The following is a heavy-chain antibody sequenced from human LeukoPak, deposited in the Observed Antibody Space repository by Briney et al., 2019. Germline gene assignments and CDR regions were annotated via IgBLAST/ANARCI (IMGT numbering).Heavy chain of an antibody. D-gene: IGHD4-17*01. J-gene: IGHJ3*02. V-gene: IGHV1-69*01. Sequence: GSSVNVSCKASGGTFSSYAISWVRQAPGQGLEGMGGIIPIFGKANLAQKFQGRVTITADESTSTAYMELSSMRSEDTAVYYCARDRGDYGDYGAFDIWGQGTMVTVSS. CDR2: IIPIFGKA. CDR3: ARDRGDYGDYGAFDI. CDR1: GGTFSSYA.